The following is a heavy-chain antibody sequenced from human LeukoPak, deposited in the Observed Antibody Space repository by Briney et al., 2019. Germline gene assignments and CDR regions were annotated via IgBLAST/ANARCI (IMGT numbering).Heavy chain of an antibody. J-gene: IGHJ4*02. CDR1: GFTFSSYS. CDR3: ARDEGVRGPFDY. D-gene: IGHD3-10*01. CDR2: ISSSSSYI. V-gene: IGHV3-21*01. Sequence: PGGSLRLSCAASGFTFSSYSMSWVRQAPGKGLEWVSSISSSSSYIYYADSVKGRFTISRDNAENSLYLQMNSLRAEDTAVYYCARDEGVRGPFDYWGQGTLVTVSS.